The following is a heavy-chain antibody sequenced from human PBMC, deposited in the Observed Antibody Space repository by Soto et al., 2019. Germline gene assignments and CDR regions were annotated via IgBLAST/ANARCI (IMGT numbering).Heavy chain of an antibody. CDR2: IYRSGST. V-gene: IGHV4-4*07. CDR1: GGAISGYY. D-gene: IGHD3-3*01. J-gene: IGHJ5*02. CDR3: ARGQRFSDWFDN. Sequence: SETLSLTCTVTGGAISGYYWTWMRQSAGGGLEWIGRIYRSGSTNYNPSLKSRVTISIDTSMNHFSLRLSSVTAADTAVYYCARGQRFSDWFDNWLQVTLVT.